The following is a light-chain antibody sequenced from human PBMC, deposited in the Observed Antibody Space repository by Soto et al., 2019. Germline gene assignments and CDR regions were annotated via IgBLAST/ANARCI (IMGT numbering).Light chain of an antibody. CDR3: QQYNIWPRA. CDR1: QSVSGN. J-gene: IGKJ1*01. CDR2: GAS. Sequence: EIVMTQSPASLSVSPGERATLSCRASQSVSGNLAWYQQKPGQAPRVLIYGASTRATGIPARFSGSGSGTEFTLTISSLQSEDFAVYYCQQYNIWPRAFGQGTKVEVK. V-gene: IGKV3-15*01.